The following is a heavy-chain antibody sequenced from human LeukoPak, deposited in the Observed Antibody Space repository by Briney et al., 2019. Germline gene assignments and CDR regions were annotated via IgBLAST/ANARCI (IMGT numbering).Heavy chain of an antibody. J-gene: IGHJ4*02. CDR1: GFTFSSYD. CDR2: MSRNGGRT. D-gene: IGHD6-19*01. CDR3: ARSMPPGVAVAGLFDY. Sequence: GGSLRLSCAASGFTFSSYDMHWVRQAPGKGLEYVSAMSRNGGRTYYANSVKGRFTISRDNSKNTLYLQMDSLRTEDMAVYYCARSMPPGVAVAGLFDYWGQGTLVRVSS. V-gene: IGHV3-64*01.